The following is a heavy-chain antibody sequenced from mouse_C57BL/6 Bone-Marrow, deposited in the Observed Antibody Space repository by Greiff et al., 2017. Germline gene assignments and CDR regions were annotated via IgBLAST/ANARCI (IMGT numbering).Heavy chain of an antibody. CDR3: ARSGVYYGSSYAMDY. Sequence: QVQLQQSGAELVRPGTSVKMSCKASGYTFTNYWIGWAKQRPGHGLEWIGDIYPGGGYTNYNEKFKGKATLTADKSSSTAYMQFSSLTSEDSAIXYCARSGVYYGSSYAMDYWGQGTSVTVSS. CDR2: IYPGGGYT. CDR1: GYTFTNYW. J-gene: IGHJ4*01. D-gene: IGHD1-1*01. V-gene: IGHV1-63*01.